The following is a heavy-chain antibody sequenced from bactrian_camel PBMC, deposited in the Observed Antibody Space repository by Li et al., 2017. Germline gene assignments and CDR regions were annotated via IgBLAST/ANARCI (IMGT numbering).Heavy chain of an antibody. J-gene: IGHJ4*01. CDR3: TKDRSYGTRNWVQST. CDR2: IITDSGAT. D-gene: IGHD3*01. CDR1: GESVNRYC. V-gene: IGHV3S1*01. Sequence: VQLVESGGGSVQAGGSLTLSCVVSGESVNRYCIGWFRQVPGKEREGVACIITDSGATGYADAVKGRFSISRDNDKNTLYLQMNSLKPEDTAMYYCTKDRSYGTRNWVQSTRGQGTQVTVS.